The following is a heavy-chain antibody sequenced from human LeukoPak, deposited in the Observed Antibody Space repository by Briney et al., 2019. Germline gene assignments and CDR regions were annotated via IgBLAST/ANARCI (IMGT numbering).Heavy chain of an antibody. CDR1: GFTFSSYD. D-gene: IGHD6-19*01. CDR2: IGTAGDT. V-gene: IGHV3-13*01. CDR3: ARGARYSRGWYWGAFDI. Sequence: GGSLRLSCAASGFTFSSYDMHWVRQATGKGLEWVSAIGTAGDTYYPGSVKGRFTISRENAKNSLYLQMNSLRAGDTAVYYCARGARYSRGWYWGAFDIWGQGTMVTVSS. J-gene: IGHJ3*02.